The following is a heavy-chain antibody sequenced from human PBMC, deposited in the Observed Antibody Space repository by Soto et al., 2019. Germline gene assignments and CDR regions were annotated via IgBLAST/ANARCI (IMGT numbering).Heavy chain of an antibody. Sequence: SETLSLTCSVSSDSMNSGGYYWSWIRQHPXKGLEWIGYIYSNGDTYYNPSLKSRVTISVDTSKNQFSLNLTSVTAADTAVYYCARRGGSSSGYYYYAMDVWGQGTTVTVSS. J-gene: IGHJ6*02. CDR3: ARRGGSSSGYYYYAMDV. CDR1: SDSMNSGGYY. CDR2: IYSNGDT. D-gene: IGHD6-6*01. V-gene: IGHV4-31*03.